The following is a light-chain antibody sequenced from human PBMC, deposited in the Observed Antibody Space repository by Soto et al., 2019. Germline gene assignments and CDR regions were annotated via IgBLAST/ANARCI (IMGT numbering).Light chain of an antibody. Sequence: QSVLTQPASVSGSPGQSITISCTGTSSDVGSNNYVSWYQQHPGRAPKLMIFDVSYRPSGVSNRFSGSKSGHTASLTISGLQTEDEADYYCSSYSNTVVVFGGGTKLTVL. J-gene: IGLJ2*01. CDR3: SSYSNTVVV. CDR1: SSDVGSNNY. V-gene: IGLV2-14*01. CDR2: DVS.